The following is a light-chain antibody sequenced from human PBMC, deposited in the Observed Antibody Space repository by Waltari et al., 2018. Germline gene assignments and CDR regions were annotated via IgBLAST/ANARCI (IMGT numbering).Light chain of an antibody. J-gene: IGLJ1*01. CDR1: SRDVGGYNA. V-gene: IGLV2-11*01. CDR2: DVS. Sequence: QSALTQPRSVSGSPGQSVTISCTGSSRDVGGYNAVSWYQQFPGKGPKVLIYDVSKRLSGVPDRFSDSKSGNTASLTISGLQAEDEAAYYCCSYAGTYTFFVFGSGTEVTVL. CDR3: CSYAGTYTFFV.